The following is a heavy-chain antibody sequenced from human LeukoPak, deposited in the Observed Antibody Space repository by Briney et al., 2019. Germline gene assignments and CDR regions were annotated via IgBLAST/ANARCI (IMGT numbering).Heavy chain of an antibody. Sequence: SETLSLTCAVYGGSFSGYYWGWIRQPPGKGLEWIGEINHSGSTNYNPSLKSRVTISVDTSKNQFSLKLSSVTAADTAVYYCARGKKGRQYQLLSSYYYYYMDVWGKGTTVTVSS. CDR3: ARGKKGRQYQLLSSYYYYYMDV. V-gene: IGHV4-34*01. D-gene: IGHD2-2*01. J-gene: IGHJ6*03. CDR2: INHSGST. CDR1: GGSFSGYY.